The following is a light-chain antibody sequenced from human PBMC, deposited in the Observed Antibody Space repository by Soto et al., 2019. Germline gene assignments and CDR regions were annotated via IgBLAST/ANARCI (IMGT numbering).Light chain of an antibody. V-gene: IGKV3-15*01. CDR1: QSISSD. CDR2: GAS. J-gene: IGKJ1*01. Sequence: EIVMTQSPATLSVSPGERATLSCRASQSISSDVAWYQQKPGQAPRLLIYGASTTATGIPARFSGSGSGTEFTLTISSLQSEDFGTYYCQQSYSTPWTFGQGTKVDI. CDR3: QQSYSTPWT.